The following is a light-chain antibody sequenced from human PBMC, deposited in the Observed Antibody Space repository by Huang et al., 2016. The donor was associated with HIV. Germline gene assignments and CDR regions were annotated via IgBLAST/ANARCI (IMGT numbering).Light chain of an antibody. CDR1: QGISSY. Sequence: IQLTQSPSSLSAFVGDRVTITCRASQGISSYLAWYQQKPGQAPKLLIYAASTLQSGVPSRFSGNGSGTEFTLTISNLQPEDFATYYCQQLNSYPLTFGGGTKVEIK. CDR3: QQLNSYPLT. J-gene: IGKJ4*01. CDR2: AAS. V-gene: IGKV1-9*01.